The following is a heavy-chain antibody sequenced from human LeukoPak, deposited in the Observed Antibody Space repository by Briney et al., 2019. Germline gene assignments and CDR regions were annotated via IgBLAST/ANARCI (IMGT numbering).Heavy chain of an antibody. J-gene: IGHJ3*02. D-gene: IGHD6-19*01. Sequence: GGSLRLSCAASGFTLTNAWMSWVRQAPGKGLEWVGRIKGKTDGWATDYAAPVKGRFTILRDDSESTLYLQMNSLETEDTAVYYCTTEYRHSSGWYGAFDIWGQGTMVTVSS. V-gene: IGHV3-15*01. CDR3: TTEYRHSSGWYGAFDI. CDR1: GFTLTNAW. CDR2: IKGKTDGWAT.